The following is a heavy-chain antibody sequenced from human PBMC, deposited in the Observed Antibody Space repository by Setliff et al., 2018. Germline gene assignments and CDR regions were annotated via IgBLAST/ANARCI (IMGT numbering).Heavy chain of an antibody. D-gene: IGHD1-20*01. CDR3: ARYNSSAACFDL. V-gene: IGHV4-4*07. CDR1: GGSISNYY. CDR2: IFPTGTT. Sequence: KTSETLSLTCTVSGGSISNYYWSWIRQPAGKGLEWIGRIFPTGTTNYNPDLKSRVTMSVDTSKKRFSLMLRSVTAADTAIYYCARYNSSAACFDLWGPGTLVTV. J-gene: IGHJ5*02.